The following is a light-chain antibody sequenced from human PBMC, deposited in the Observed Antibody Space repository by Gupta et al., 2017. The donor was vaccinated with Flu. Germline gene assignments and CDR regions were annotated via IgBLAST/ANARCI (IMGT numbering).Light chain of an antibody. V-gene: IGKV2-28*01. J-gene: IGKJ2*01. CDR2: LGS. CDR1: QSLLHSNGYNY. Sequence: DIVMTQSPLSLPVTPGEPASISCRSSQSLLHSNGYNYLDWYLQKPGQSPQLLIYLGSNRASGVPDRFSGSGSGTXFTLKIXRVAAEDVGVYYCRQALQTPYIFGXGTKMEIK. CDR3: RQALQTPYI.